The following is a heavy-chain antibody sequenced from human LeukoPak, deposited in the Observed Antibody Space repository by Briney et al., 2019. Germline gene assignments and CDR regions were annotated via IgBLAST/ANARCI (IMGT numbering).Heavy chain of an antibody. Sequence: GGSLRLSCAASGFTFSSYAMSWVRQAPGKGLEWVSVISGSGGNTYYADSVKGRFTISRDNSKNTLYLQMDTLRAEDTALYYCARVALHAFDIWGQGTMVTVSS. CDR3: ARVALHAFDI. V-gene: IGHV3-23*01. J-gene: IGHJ3*02. CDR1: GFTFSSYA. CDR2: ISGSGGNT.